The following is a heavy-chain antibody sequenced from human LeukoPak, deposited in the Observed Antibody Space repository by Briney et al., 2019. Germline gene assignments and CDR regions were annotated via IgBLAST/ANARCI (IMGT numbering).Heavy chain of an antibody. CDR1: GYSFTNYW. Sequence: GESLKISCKGSGYSFTNYWLGWVRQMPGKGLEWMGIIYPGDSDTRYSPSFQGQVTSSADKSINTAYLQWSSLKASDTAIYYCARFGSPSTEFDSWGQGTLVTVSS. D-gene: IGHD4-11*01. V-gene: IGHV5-51*03. CDR2: IYPGDSDT. CDR3: ARFGSPSTEFDS. J-gene: IGHJ4*02.